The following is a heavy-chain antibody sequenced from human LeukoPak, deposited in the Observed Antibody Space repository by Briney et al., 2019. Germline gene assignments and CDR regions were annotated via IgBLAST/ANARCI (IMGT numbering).Heavy chain of an antibody. CDR3: ARDYDGSGDY. CDR2: INNDGSTT. Sequence: PGGSLRLSCAASGFTFSGYWMHWVRQAPGKGLVWVSRINNDGSTTFYADSVKGRFTISRDNAKNTLLLQMSSLRVEDTAVYDCARDYDGSGDYWGQGTLVTVSS. V-gene: IGHV3-74*01. J-gene: IGHJ4*02. CDR1: GFTFSGYW. D-gene: IGHD3-10*01.